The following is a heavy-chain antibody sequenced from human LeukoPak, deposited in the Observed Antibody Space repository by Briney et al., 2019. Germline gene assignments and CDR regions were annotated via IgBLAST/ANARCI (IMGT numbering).Heavy chain of an antibody. Sequence: PSETLSLTCTVSGGSLSSYYWSWIRQPPGKGLEWIGYIYYSGSTNYNPSLKSRVTISVDTSENQFFLKLSSVTAADTAVYYCARDESDYGDPYYYYGMDVWGQGTTVTVSS. CDR3: ARDESDYGDPYYYYGMDV. J-gene: IGHJ6*02. CDR1: GGSLSSYY. CDR2: IYYSGST. V-gene: IGHV4-59*12. D-gene: IGHD4-17*01.